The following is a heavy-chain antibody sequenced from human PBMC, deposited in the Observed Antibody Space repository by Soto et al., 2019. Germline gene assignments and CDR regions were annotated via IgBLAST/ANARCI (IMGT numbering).Heavy chain of an antibody. CDR2: IIPIFGTA. D-gene: IGHD5-18*01. CDR3: ARGCGDVDTAMEAAEYFQH. Sequence: QVQLVQSGAEVKKPGSSVKVSCKASGGTFSSYAISWVRQAPGQGLEWMGGIIPIFGTANYAQKFQGRVTITADESTSTAYMELSSLRSEDTAVYYCARGCGDVDTAMEAAEYFQHWGQGTLVTVSS. V-gene: IGHV1-69*01. J-gene: IGHJ1*01. CDR1: GGTFSSYA.